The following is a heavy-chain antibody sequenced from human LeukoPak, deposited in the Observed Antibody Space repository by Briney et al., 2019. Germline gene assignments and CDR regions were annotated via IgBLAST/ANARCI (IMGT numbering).Heavy chain of an antibody. CDR2: ISWNSGSI. CDR3: AKVRVVVITNDAFDI. Sequence: GGSLRLSCAASGFTFSNAWMSWVRQAPGKGLEWVSGISWNSGSIGYADSVKGRFTISRDNAKNSLYLQMNSLRAEDTALYYCAKVRVVVITNDAFDIWGQGTMVTVSS. J-gene: IGHJ3*02. D-gene: IGHD3-22*01. V-gene: IGHV3-9*01. CDR1: GFTFSNAW.